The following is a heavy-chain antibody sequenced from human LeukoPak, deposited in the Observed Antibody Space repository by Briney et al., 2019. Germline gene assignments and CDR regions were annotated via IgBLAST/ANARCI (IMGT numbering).Heavy chain of an antibody. J-gene: IGHJ4*02. Sequence: PGGSLRLSCAASGFTFSSYAMSWVRQAPGKGLEWVSAISGSGGSTYYADSVKGRFTISRDNSKNTLYLQMNSLRAEDAAVYYCAKDLSSSSWLSFDYWGQGTLVTVSS. V-gene: IGHV3-23*01. CDR2: ISGSGGST. CDR3: AKDLSSSSWLSFDY. D-gene: IGHD6-13*01. CDR1: GFTFSSYA.